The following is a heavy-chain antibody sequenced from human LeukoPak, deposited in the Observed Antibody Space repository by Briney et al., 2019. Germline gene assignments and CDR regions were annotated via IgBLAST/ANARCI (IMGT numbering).Heavy chain of an antibody. CDR3: AELGITMIGGV. CDR2: ISSSGSTI. D-gene: IGHD3-10*02. Sequence: GGSLRLSCAASGFTFSSYEMNWVRQAPGKGLEWVSYISSSGSTIYYADSVKGRFTISRDNSKNSLYLQMNRLRAEDTAVYYCAELGITMIGGVWGKGTTVTISS. J-gene: IGHJ6*04. CDR1: GFTFSSYE. V-gene: IGHV3-48*03.